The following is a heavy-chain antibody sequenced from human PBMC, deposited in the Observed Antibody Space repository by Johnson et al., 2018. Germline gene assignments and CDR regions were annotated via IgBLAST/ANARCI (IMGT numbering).Heavy chain of an antibody. Sequence: EVQLVETGGGLVKPGRSLRLSCTASGFTFGDYAMSWFRQAPGKGLEWVSAISAIGTSAYYADSVKGRFTIPRDNSKNTLFLQMNSLRAEDTALYYCAKDTAPVTIYAGPHAFDIWGQGTMVTVSS. CDR3: AKDTAPVTIYAGPHAFDI. D-gene: IGHD3-3*01. J-gene: IGHJ3*02. CDR2: ISAIGTSA. CDR1: GFTFGDYA. V-gene: IGHV3-23*04.